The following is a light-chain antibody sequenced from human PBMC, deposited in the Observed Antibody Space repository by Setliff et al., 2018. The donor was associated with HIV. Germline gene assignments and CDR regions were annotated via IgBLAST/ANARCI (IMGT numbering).Light chain of an antibody. Sequence: QPALAQPASVSGSPGQSITISCTGTSSDVGAYNYVSWYQHHPGKAPKLIIYEVSYRPSGVSNRFSGSKSGNTASLTISGLQAEDEADYYCSSYTSTSTLVFGTGTKVTVL. CDR1: SSDVGAYNY. CDR2: EVS. J-gene: IGLJ1*01. V-gene: IGLV2-14*01. CDR3: SSYTSTSTLV.